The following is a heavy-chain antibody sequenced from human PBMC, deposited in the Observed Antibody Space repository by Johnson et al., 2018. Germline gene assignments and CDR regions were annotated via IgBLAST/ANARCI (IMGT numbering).Heavy chain of an antibody. V-gene: IGHV3-30*03. D-gene: IGHD6-6*01. Sequence: QVQLVESGGGVVQPGRSLRLSCAASGFTFSSYGMHWVRQAPGKGLEWVAVISYDGSNKYYAESVKGRFTISKENSKNTLYLQMNSLRAEDTAVYYCAGTSNAFDIWGQGTMVTVSS. CDR1: GFTFSSYG. CDR2: ISYDGSNK. J-gene: IGHJ3*02. CDR3: AGTSNAFDI.